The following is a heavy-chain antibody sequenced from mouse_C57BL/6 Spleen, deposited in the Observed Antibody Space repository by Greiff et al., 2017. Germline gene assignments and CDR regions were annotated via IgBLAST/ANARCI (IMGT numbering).Heavy chain of an antibody. Sequence: VQLQQPGAELVMPGASVKLSCKASGYTFTSYWMHWVKQRPGQGLEWIGEIDPSDSYTNYNQKFKGKSTLTVDKSSSTASMQLSSLTSEDSAVYYCARSGGMITTRSYFDYWGQGTTLTVSS. D-gene: IGHD2-4*01. V-gene: IGHV1-69*01. CDR1: GYTFTSYW. CDR3: ARSGGMITTRSYFDY. CDR2: IDPSDSYT. J-gene: IGHJ2*01.